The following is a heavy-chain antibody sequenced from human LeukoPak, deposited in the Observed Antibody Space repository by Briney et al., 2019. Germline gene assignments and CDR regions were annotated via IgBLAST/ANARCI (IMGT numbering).Heavy chain of an antibody. J-gene: IGHJ4*02. CDR2: ISNNGGST. D-gene: IGHD6-6*01. V-gene: IGHV3-23*01. CDR3: AKDRVPLAARPLHFDY. CDR1: GFTFSTYG. Sequence: HPGGTLRLSCAASGFTFSTYGMTWVRQAPGKGLEWVSAISNNGGSTYYADSVKGRFTISRDNSKNTLYLQMNSLRAEDTAVYYCAKDRVPLAARPLHFDYWGQGTLVTVSS.